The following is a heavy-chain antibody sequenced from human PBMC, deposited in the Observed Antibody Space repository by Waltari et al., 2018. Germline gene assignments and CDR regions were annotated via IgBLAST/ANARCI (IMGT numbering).Heavy chain of an antibody. Sequence: QVQLQESGPGLVKPSETLSLTCTVSGYSISSGYYWGWIRQPPGKGLEWIGSIYHSGTHTHTPPPKRAAPQHGTTPTHPFPRSFTSGAPPNPAGVSWAGGGGAAAAPGWFDPWGQGTLVTVSS. D-gene: IGHD6-13*01. CDR3: AGGGGAAAAPGWFDP. CDR1: GYSISSGYY. J-gene: IGHJ5*02. CDR2: IYHSGTH. V-gene: IGHV4-38-2*02.